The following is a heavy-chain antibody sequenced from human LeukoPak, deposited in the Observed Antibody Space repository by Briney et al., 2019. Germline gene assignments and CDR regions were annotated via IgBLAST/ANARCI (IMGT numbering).Heavy chain of an antibody. D-gene: IGHD1-7*01. Sequence: GGSLRLSCAASGFTFTSYSMSWVRQAPGKGLEWVSGTSDRGDYTYYADSVRGRFTISRDSSKNTLFLQMNSLRAEDTALYFCARKAQYNGHYPLDYWGQGTLVTVSS. V-gene: IGHV3-23*01. J-gene: IGHJ4*02. CDR3: ARKAQYNGHYPLDY. CDR1: GFTFTSYS. CDR2: TSDRGDYT.